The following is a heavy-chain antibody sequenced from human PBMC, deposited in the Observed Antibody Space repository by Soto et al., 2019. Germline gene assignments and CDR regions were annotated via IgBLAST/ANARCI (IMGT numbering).Heavy chain of an antibody. CDR1: GFTFTNYA. Sequence: GGSLRLPCAASGFTFTNYALHWVRQAPGKGLEWVSSISCDGTGIYSADAVKGRFTISSDKSKNTLYLQMSSLRSEDTAVYYCAKGDYYDNCGNGVANQAFDYWGQGTPVTVSS. CDR2: ISCDGTGI. J-gene: IGHJ4*01. V-gene: IGHV3-23*01. CDR3: AKGDYYDNCGNGVANQAFDY. D-gene: IGHD3-22*01.